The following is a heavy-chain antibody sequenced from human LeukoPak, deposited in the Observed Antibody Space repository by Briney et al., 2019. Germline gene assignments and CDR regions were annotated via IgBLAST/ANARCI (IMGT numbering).Heavy chain of an antibody. CDR1: GGSISSYY. J-gene: IGHJ3*02. Sequence: PSETLSLTCTVSGGSISSYYWSWIRQPPGKGLEWIGYIYYSGSTNYNPSLKNRVTISVDTSKNQFSLKLSSVTAADTAVYYCAGGPPQLTVGAFDIWGQGTMVTVSS. V-gene: IGHV4-59*01. CDR2: IYYSGST. D-gene: IGHD4-23*01. CDR3: AGGPPQLTVGAFDI.